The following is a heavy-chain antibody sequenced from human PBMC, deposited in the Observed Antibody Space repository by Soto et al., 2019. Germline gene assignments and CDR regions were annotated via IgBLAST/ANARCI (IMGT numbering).Heavy chain of an antibody. J-gene: IGHJ4*02. CDR3: AKGDEYYYDSRGFDY. V-gene: IGHV3-30*18. CDR1: GFTFSSYG. D-gene: IGHD3-22*01. CDR2: ISYDGSNK. Sequence: PGGALRLSCAASGFTFSSYGMHWVRQAPGKGLEWVAVISYDGSNKYYAENVKGRFTISIDNSKNTLYLKMKILRAEYTAVYNGAKGDEYYYDSRGFDYGGQGTRVTVSS.